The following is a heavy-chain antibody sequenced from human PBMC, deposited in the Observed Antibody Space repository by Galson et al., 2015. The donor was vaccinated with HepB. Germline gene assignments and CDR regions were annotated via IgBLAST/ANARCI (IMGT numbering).Heavy chain of an antibody. V-gene: IGHV3-30*18. CDR3: AKDGQYCSTTTCPFDS. CDR1: GLTFNTYD. D-gene: IGHD2-2*01. Sequence: SLRLSCAGSGLTFNTYDMHWVRQAPAKGMEWVAIISYDGGHQYYAHSLKGRFTISRDNSKNTLFLQMNSLRAEDTAVYYCAKDGQYCSTTTCPFDSWGLGTLVTVSS. J-gene: IGHJ4*02. CDR2: ISYDGGHQ.